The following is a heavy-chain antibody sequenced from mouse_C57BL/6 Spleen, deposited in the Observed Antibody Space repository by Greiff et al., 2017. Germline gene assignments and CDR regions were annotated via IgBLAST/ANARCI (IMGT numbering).Heavy chain of an antibody. CDR3: ARGEGPLFDY. CDR2: INPSTGGT. D-gene: IGHD3-3*01. Sequence: DVKLVESGPELVKPGASVKISCKASGYSFTGYYMNWVKQSPEKSLEWIGEINPSTGGTTYNQKFKAKATLTVDKSSSTAYMQLKSLTSEDSAVYYCARGEGPLFDYWGQGTTLTVSS. J-gene: IGHJ2*01. V-gene: IGHV1-42*01. CDR1: GYSFTGYY.